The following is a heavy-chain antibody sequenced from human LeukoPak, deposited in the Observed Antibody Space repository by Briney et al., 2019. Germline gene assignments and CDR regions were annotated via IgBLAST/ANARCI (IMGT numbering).Heavy chain of an antibody. CDR2: ISSSSSYI. Sequence: PGGSLRLSCAASGFTFSSYSMNWVRQAPGKGLELVSSISSSSSYIYYADSVKGRFTISRDNAKNSLYLQMNRLRAEDTAVYYCARGDIAVAGPLGYWGQGTLVTVSS. D-gene: IGHD6-19*01. J-gene: IGHJ4*02. CDR3: ARGDIAVAGPLGY. CDR1: GFTFSSYS. V-gene: IGHV3-21*01.